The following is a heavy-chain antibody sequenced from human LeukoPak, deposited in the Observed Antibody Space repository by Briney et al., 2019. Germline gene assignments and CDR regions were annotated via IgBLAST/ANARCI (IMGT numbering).Heavy chain of an antibody. CDR3: ASEDTAMDDGAFDI. CDR2: IIPIFGTA. D-gene: IGHD5-18*01. Sequence: GASVKVSCKASGGTFSSYAISWVRQAPGQGLEWMGGIIPIFGTANYAQKFQGRVTITADESTSTAYMELSSLRSEDTAVYYCASEDTAMDDGAFDIWGQGTMVTVSS. J-gene: IGHJ3*02. V-gene: IGHV1-69*13. CDR1: GGTFSSYA.